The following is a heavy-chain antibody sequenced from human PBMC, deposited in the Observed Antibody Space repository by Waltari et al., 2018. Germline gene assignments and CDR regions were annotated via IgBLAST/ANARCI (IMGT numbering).Heavy chain of an antibody. Sequence: QVQLVQSGAEVKKPGASVKVSCKASGYTFTSYAMHWVRQAPGQGLGWMGWINAGNGNTKYSQKFQGRVTITRDTSASTAYMELSSLRSEDTAVYYCAREVFGVVIISYYYYYGMDVWGQGTTVTVSS. J-gene: IGHJ6*02. V-gene: IGHV1-3*01. D-gene: IGHD3-3*01. CDR3: AREVFGVVIISYYYYYGMDV. CDR1: GYTFTSYA. CDR2: INAGNGNT.